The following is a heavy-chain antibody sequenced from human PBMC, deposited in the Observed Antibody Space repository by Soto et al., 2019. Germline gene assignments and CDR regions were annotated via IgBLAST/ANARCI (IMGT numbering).Heavy chain of an antibody. D-gene: IGHD5-12*01. J-gene: IGHJ5*02. CDR1: GGSISSGDYY. CDR3: ARYSGYEGLRFDP. V-gene: IGHV4-30-4*01. CDR2: IYYSGST. Sequence: PSETLSLTCTVSGGSISSGDYYWSWIRLPPGKGLEWIGYIYYSGSTYYNPSLKSRVTISVDTSKNQFSLKLSSVTAADTAVYYCARYSGYEGLRFDPWGQGTLVTVSS.